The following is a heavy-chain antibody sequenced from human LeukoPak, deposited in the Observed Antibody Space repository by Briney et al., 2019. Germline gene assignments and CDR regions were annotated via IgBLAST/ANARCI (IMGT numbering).Heavy chain of an antibody. CDR3: ARGPWETAARPYSFDT. V-gene: IGHV1-18*01. CDR2: IRGYNGDR. D-gene: IGHD1-26*01. J-gene: IGHJ4*02. Sequence: ASVTVSCMAFGFSFIRFRFNGVRQAPGQGREWMGCIRGYNGDRKYAQKFQGRDTITTDKSTSTDYMELRSLRSDVTAVYYCARGPWETAARPYSFDTWGQGTLVTVTS. CDR1: GFSFIRFR.